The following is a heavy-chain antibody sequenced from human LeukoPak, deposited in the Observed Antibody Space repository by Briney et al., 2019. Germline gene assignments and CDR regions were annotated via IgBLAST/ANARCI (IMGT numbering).Heavy chain of an antibody. CDR3: ARVLTGTGGTFDI. CDR1: GFTFSDHY. V-gene: IGHV3-72*01. Sequence: GGSLRPSCSASGFTFSDHYMDWVRQPPGKGLEWVGRSRNKPNSYTAEYAASVKGRFTISRDDSKNSLYLQMNSLKTEGTAVYYCARVLTGTGGTFDIWGQGTMVTVSS. CDR2: SRNKPNSYTA. J-gene: IGHJ3*02. D-gene: IGHD1-20*01.